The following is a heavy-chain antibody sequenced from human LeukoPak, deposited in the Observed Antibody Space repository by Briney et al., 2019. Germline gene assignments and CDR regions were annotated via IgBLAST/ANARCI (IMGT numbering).Heavy chain of an antibody. CDR3: AREEMTTVGASYYFFALDV. CDR1: GFTVSSNY. V-gene: IGHV3-66*02. Sequence: GGSLRLSCAASGFTVSSNYMTWVRQPPGKGLEWISIMFSGGIMYHADSVKGRFTISRDNSKNTLYLQMNSLRPDDTAVYYCAREEMTTVGASYYFFALDVWGQGTTVTVSS. J-gene: IGHJ6*02. D-gene: IGHD4-11*01. CDR2: MFSGGIM.